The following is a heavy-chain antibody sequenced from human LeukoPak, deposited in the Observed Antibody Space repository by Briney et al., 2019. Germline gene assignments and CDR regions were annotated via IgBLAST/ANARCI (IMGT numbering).Heavy chain of an antibody. Sequence: SETLSLTCAVYGGSFSSYYWSWIRQPPGKGLEWIGYIYYSGSTNYNPSLKSRVTISVDTSKNQFSLKLSSVTAADTAVYYCARVTIPYYDSSGLMDYWGQGTLVTVSS. D-gene: IGHD3-22*01. CDR1: GGSFSSYY. V-gene: IGHV4-59*01. CDR2: IYYSGST. CDR3: ARVTIPYYDSSGLMDY. J-gene: IGHJ4*02.